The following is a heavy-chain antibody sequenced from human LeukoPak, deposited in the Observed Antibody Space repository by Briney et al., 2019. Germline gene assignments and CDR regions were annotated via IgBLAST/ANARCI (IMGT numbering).Heavy chain of an antibody. J-gene: IGHJ3*02. CDR1: GGSISSSNW. D-gene: IGHD5-12*01. V-gene: IGHV4-4*02. CDR3: AKYSGYDKAFDI. Sequence: SETLSLTCAVSGGSISSSNWRSWVRQPPGKGLEWIGEIYHSGSTNYNPSLKSRVTISVDKSKNQFSLKLSSVTAADTAVYYCAKYSGYDKAFDIWGQGTMVTVSS. CDR2: IYHSGST.